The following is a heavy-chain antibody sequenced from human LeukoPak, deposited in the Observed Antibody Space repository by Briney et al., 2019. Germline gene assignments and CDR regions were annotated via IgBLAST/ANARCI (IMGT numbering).Heavy chain of an antibody. J-gene: IGHJ6*03. CDR3: AKISGGSYYYYYMDV. CDR2: ISSSGSTI. D-gene: IGHD1-26*01. Sequence: GGSLRLSCAASGFTFSDYYMSWIRQAPGKGLEWVSYISSSGSTIYYADSVKGRFTISRDNAKNSLYLQMNSLRAEDTAVYYCAKISGGSYYYYYMDVWGKGTTVTVSS. CDR1: GFTFSDYY. V-gene: IGHV3-11*04.